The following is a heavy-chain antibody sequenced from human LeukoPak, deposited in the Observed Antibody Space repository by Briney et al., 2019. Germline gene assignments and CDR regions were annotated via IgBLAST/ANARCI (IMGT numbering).Heavy chain of an antibody. V-gene: IGHV4-31*03. CDR2: IYYSGST. D-gene: IGHD6-19*01. CDR1: GGSISSGGYH. CDR3: ARAEWLGWFDP. Sequence: SETLSLTCTVSGGSISSGGYHWSWIRQHPGKGLEWIGYIYYSGSTYYNPSLKSRVTISVDTSKNQFSLKLSSVTAADTAVYYCARAEWLGWFDPWGQGTLVTVSS. J-gene: IGHJ5*02.